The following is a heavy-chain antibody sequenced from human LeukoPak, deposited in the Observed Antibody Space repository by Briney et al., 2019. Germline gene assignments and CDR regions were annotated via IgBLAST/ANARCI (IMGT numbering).Heavy chain of an antibody. D-gene: IGHD1-26*01. CDR2: IYHSGNT. V-gene: IGHV4-4*02. Sequence: SGTLSLTCEVSGDSISSSNWWSWVRQPPGKGLEWTGEIYHSGNTNYNPSLKSRVTMSVDKSKNQFSLNLSSVTAADTAVYYCARLPQRYSGSYQPDYWGQGTLVTVSS. CDR3: ARLPQRYSGSYQPDY. CDR1: GDSISSSNW. J-gene: IGHJ4*02.